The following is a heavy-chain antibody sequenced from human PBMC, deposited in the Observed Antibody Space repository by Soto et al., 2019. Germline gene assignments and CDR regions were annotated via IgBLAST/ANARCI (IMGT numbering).Heavy chain of an antibody. CDR1: GGSISSGDYY. CDR3: ARRLYYDSSGFDGGGMDV. J-gene: IGHJ6*02. V-gene: IGHV4-30-4*01. D-gene: IGHD3-22*01. Sequence: PSETLSLTCTVSGGSISSGDYYWSWIRQPPGKGLEWIGYIYYSGSTYYNPSLKSRVTISVDTSKNQFSLKLSSVTAADTAVYYCARRLYYDSSGFDGGGMDVWGQGTTVTVSS. CDR2: IYYSGST.